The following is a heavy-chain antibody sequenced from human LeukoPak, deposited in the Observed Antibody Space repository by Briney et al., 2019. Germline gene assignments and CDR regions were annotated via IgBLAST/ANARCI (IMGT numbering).Heavy chain of an antibody. CDR1: RYTFTSYG. J-gene: IGHJ4*02. Sequence: EASVKVSCKASRYTFTSYGISWVRQAPGQGLEWMGWISAYNGNTNYAQKLQGRVTMTTDTSTSTAYMELRSLRSDDTAVYYCAREDYDILTGYIVWGQGTLVTVSS. CDR2: ISAYNGNT. V-gene: IGHV1-18*01. D-gene: IGHD3-9*01. CDR3: AREDYDILTGYIV.